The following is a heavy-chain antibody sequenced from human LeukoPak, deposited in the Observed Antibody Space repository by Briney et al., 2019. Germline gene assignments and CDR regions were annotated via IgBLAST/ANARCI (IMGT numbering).Heavy chain of an antibody. V-gene: IGHV3-21*01. D-gene: IGHD3/OR15-3a*01. Sequence: GGSLRLSCAASGFTFSSYSMNWVRQAPGKGLEWVSSISSSSSYIYYADSVKGRFTISRDNAKNSLYLQMNSLRAEDTAVYYCARVGTGYYIDYYYYMDVWGKGTTVTISS. CDR2: ISSSSSYI. CDR3: ARVGTGYYIDYYYYMDV. CDR1: GFTFSSYS. J-gene: IGHJ6*03.